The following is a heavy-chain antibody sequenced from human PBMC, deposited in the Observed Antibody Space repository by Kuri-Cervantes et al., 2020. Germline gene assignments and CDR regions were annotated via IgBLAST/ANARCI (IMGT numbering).Heavy chain of an antibody. Sequence: SETLSLTCTVSGGFISSYYWSWIRQPPGKGLEWTGYIYYSGSTYYNPSLKSRVTISVDTSKNQFSLKLSSVTAADTTVYYCARESYAISGYYSSRNRYYYYYMDVWGKGTTVTVSS. J-gene: IGHJ6*03. CDR1: GGFISSYY. V-gene: IGHV4-30-4*08. CDR3: ARESYAISGYYSSRNRYYYYYMDV. D-gene: IGHD3-22*01. CDR2: IYYSGST.